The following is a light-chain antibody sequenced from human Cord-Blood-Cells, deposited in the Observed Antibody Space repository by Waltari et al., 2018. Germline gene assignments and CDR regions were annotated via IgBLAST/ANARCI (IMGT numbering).Light chain of an antibody. V-gene: IGKV3-15*01. J-gene: IGKJ4*01. CDR1: QSVSSN. CDR2: CAS. Sequence: EIMMTQSPATLSVSTGERATLPCRASQSVSSNLALYQQKPGQAPRLLIYCASTRATGIPARFSGSGSGTEFTLTISSLQSEDFAVYYCQQYNNWPLTFGGGTKVEIK. CDR3: QQYNNWPLT.